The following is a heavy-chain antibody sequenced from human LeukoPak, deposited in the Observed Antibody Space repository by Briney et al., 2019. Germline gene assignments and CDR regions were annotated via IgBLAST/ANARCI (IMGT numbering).Heavy chain of an antibody. D-gene: IGHD5-24*01. CDR1: GYSFNTYW. V-gene: IGHV5-51*01. CDR3: ARIAGYDGYNPFDY. J-gene: IGHJ4*02. CDR2: IYSGDSDT. Sequence: GESLKISCKGSGYSFNTYWIGWVRQMPGKGLEWMGIIYSGDSDTRYSPSFQGQVTISADKSISTAYLQWSSLKASDTAMYYCARIAGYDGYNPFDYWGQGTLVTVSS.